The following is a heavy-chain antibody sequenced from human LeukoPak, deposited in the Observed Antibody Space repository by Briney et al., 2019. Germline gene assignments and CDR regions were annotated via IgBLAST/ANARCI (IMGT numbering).Heavy chain of an antibody. CDR1: GYTFTSYD. J-gene: IGHJ5*02. D-gene: IGHD4-17*01. CDR3: AGENGAFDP. Sequence: GASLKVSCKDSGYTFTSYDTNSGRQATGQGLEWMGWMNPNSGNTGYAQKSQGRAAMTRNTSISTAYIELSSLRSEATALYSWAGENGAFDPWGERDLVSVSS. CDR2: MNPNSGNT. V-gene: IGHV1-8*01.